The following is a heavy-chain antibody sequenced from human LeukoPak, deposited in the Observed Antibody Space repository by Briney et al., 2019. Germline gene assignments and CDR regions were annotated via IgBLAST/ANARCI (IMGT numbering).Heavy chain of an antibody. CDR3: ARGTMSYYGSGSDIYYYYYYMDV. Sequence: ASVKVSCKASGYTFTCYYMHWVRQAPGQGLEWMGWINPNSGGTNYAQKFQGRVTMTRNTSISTAYMELSSLRSEDTAVYYCARGTMSYYGSGSDIYYYYYYMDVWGKGTTVTISS. V-gene: IGHV1-2*02. CDR2: INPNSGGT. D-gene: IGHD3-10*01. J-gene: IGHJ6*03. CDR1: GYTFTCYY.